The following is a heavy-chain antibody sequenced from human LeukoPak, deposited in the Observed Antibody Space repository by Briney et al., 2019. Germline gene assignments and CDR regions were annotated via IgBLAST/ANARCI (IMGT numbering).Heavy chain of an antibody. Sequence: GGSLRLSCAASGFAFSSYWVHWVRQAPGKGLEWVSYISSSGSTIYYADSVKGRFTISRDNAKNSLYLQMNSLRAEDTAVYYCARAAAGPYFDYWGQGTLVTVSS. D-gene: IGHD6-13*01. V-gene: IGHV3-48*04. CDR2: ISSSGSTI. CDR3: ARAAAGPYFDY. J-gene: IGHJ4*02. CDR1: GFAFSSYW.